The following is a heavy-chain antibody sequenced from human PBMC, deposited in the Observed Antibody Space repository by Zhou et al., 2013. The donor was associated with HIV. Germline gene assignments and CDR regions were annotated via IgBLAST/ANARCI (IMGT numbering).Heavy chain of an antibody. Sequence: QVQLVQSGAEVKKPGSSVKVSCKASGGTFSNYAISWVRQAPGQGLEWMGGIIPIFGTANYAQKFQGRVTITTDESTSTAYMELSSLRSEDTAVYYCAREPGIAAEEPGYYYMDVWGKGTTVTVSS. J-gene: IGHJ6*03. V-gene: IGHV1-69*05. D-gene: IGHD6-13*01. CDR3: AREPGIAAEEPGYYYMDV. CDR2: IIPIFGTA. CDR1: GGTFSNYA.